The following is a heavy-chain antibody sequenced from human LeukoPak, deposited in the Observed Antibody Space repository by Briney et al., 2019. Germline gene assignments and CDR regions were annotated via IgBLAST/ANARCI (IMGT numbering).Heavy chain of an antibody. J-gene: IGHJ4*02. CDR1: GYTFTGYY. D-gene: IGHD3-22*01. Sequence: ASVKVSCKASGYTFTGYYMHWVRQAPGQGLEWMGWINPNSGGTNYAQKFQGRVTMTRDTSISTACMELSRLRSDDTAVYYCARARVTMIVVADLRIWGQGTLVTVSS. V-gene: IGHV1-2*02. CDR3: ARARVTMIVVADLRI. CDR2: INPNSGGT.